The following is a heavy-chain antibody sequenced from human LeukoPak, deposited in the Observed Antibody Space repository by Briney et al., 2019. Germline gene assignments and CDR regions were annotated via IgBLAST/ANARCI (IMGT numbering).Heavy chain of an antibody. Sequence: GASVKVSCKASGYSFTAFYIHWVRQAPGQRLEWMGWIHPRSGDTRYAQKFQGRVTMARDTSISTVYMDLSSLGSDDTAVYYCARDGEYGTGSYYRGSFDYWGQGMLVTVSS. D-gene: IGHD3-10*01. CDR1: GYSFTAFY. J-gene: IGHJ4*02. CDR2: IHPRSGDT. CDR3: ARDGEYGTGSYYRGSFDY. V-gene: IGHV1-2*02.